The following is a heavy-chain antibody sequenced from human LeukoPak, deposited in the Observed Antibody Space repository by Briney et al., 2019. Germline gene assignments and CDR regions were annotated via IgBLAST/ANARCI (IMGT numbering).Heavy chain of an antibody. CDR2: IHHGGRT. V-gene: IGHV4-34*01. CDR1: GGSFSGNY. Sequence: SETLSLTCAVYGGSFSGNYWSWIRHPPGKGLEWIGEIHHGGRTNYNESLKSRVTISGDTSKNQFSLRLSSVTAADTAVYYCARRRLSYYDSSGWGPRARWFDPWGQGTLVTVSS. D-gene: IGHD3-22*01. CDR3: ARRRLSYYDSSGWGPRARWFDP. J-gene: IGHJ5*02.